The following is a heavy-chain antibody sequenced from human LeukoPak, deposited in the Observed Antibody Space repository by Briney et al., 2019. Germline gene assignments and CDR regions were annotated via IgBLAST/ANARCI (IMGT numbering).Heavy chain of an antibody. CDR1: GGSISSGSYY. D-gene: IGHD3-22*01. CDR2: IYTSGST. V-gene: IGHV4-61*02. J-gene: IGHJ3*02. CDR3: ARVCSKDYYDSSGYYYGAFDI. Sequence: SETLSLTCTVSGGSISSGSYYWSWIRQPAGKGLEWIGRIYTSGSTNYNPSLKSRVTISVDTSKNQFSLKLSSVTAADTAVYYCARVCSKDYYDSSGYYYGAFDIWGQGTMVTVSS.